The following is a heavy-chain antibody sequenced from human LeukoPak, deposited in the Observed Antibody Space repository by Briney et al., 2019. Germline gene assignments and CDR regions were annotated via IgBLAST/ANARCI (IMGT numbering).Heavy chain of an antibody. D-gene: IGHD3-3*01. J-gene: IGHJ4*02. CDR3: ARGRFGVVIIHKDYFDY. CDR2: ISAYNGNT. V-gene: IGHV1-18*01. CDR1: GYTFTSYG. Sequence: ASVKVSCKASGYTFTSYGFSWVRQAPGQGLEWMGWISAYNGNTNYAQKLQGRVTMTTDTSTSTAYMELRSLRSDDTAVYYCARGRFGVVIIHKDYFDYWGQGTLVTVSS.